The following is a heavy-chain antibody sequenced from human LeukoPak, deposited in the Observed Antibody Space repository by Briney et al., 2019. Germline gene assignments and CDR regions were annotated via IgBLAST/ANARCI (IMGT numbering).Heavy chain of an antibody. CDR3: AKDAYYYDSSGYSDY. D-gene: IGHD3-22*01. Sequence: GGSLRLSCAASGFTFSSYAMSWVRQAPGKGLEWVSAISGSGGSTYYADSVKGLFTISRDNSKNTLYLQMNSLRAGDTAVYYCAKDAYYYDSSGYSDYWGQGTLVTVSS. J-gene: IGHJ4*02. CDR1: GFTFSSYA. V-gene: IGHV3-23*01. CDR2: ISGSGGST.